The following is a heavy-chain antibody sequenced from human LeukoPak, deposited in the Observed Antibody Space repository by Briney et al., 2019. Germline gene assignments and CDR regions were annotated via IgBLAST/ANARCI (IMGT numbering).Heavy chain of an antibody. D-gene: IGHD5-18*01. J-gene: IGHJ4*02. CDR2: ISTHNGNT. CDR3: ARDYIGSDYGYGGPRGGPFDY. V-gene: IGHV1-18*01. Sequence: ASVKVSCKASGYTFTSHGINWVRQAPGQGLEWMGYISTHNGNTNYAQKYQGRVTMTTDTSTSTAYMEWRSLRSDDTAVYYCARDYIGSDYGYGGPRGGPFDYWGQGTLVTVSS. CDR1: GYTFTSHG.